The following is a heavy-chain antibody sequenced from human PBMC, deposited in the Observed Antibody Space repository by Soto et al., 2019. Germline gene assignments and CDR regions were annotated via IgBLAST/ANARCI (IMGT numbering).Heavy chain of an antibody. CDR1: GGTFSRYT. Sequence: SVKVSCKASGGTFSRYTISWVRQAPGQGLEWMGRIIPILGIANYAQKFQGRVTITADKSTSTAYMELSSLRSEDTAVYYCARSSPHPPSPRGYSGLAHWGQGTLVTVSS. V-gene: IGHV1-69*02. CDR2: IIPILGIA. J-gene: IGHJ4*02. CDR3: ARSSPHPPSPRGYSGLAH. D-gene: IGHD5-12*01.